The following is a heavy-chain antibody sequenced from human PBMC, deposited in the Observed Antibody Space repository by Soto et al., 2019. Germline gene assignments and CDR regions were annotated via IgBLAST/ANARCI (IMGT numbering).Heavy chain of an antibody. V-gene: IGHV4-61*01. CDR2: VYYSGST. CDR1: GGSVSGDTYY. CDR3: ARDLAVYSDDYYYYGMDV. D-gene: IGHD4-17*01. Sequence: QVQLQESGPGLVKPSETLSLTCTVSGGSVSGDTYYWTWIRQPPGKGLEWIGYVYYSGSTSYNPSLRSRVTMSLDTSKNQFSLRLSSVTAADTAVYYCARDLAVYSDDYYYYGMDVWGQGTTVTVSS. J-gene: IGHJ6*02.